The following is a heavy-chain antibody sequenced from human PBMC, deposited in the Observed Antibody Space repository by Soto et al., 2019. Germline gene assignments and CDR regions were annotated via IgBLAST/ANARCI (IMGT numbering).Heavy chain of an antibody. CDR3: ARDWAIGSGSYYRPFDP. CDR1: GGSISSSNW. Sequence: SETLSLTCAVSGGSISSSNWWSWVRQPPGKGLEWIGEIYHSGSTNYNPSLKSRVTISVDKSKNQSSLKLSSVTAADTAVYYCARDWAIGSGSYYRPFDPWGQGTLVTVSS. CDR2: IYHSGST. V-gene: IGHV4-4*02. D-gene: IGHD3-10*01. J-gene: IGHJ5*02.